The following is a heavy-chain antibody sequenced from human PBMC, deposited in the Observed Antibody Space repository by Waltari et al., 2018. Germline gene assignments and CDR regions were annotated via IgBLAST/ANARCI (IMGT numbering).Heavy chain of an antibody. CDR2: IGPDGSDK. CDR3: VGWNDPINS. CDR1: GFTISRFW. J-gene: IGHJ4*02. V-gene: IGHV3-7*01. Sequence: EAQLVQSGGGLVQPGGSLTLSCAASGFTISRFWMTWVRQAPGQGLQWVAHIGPDGSDKYYVDSVKGRFTISRDNAENSLLLQMSSLRVEDTALYYCVGWNDPINSWGQGTLVAVSS. D-gene: IGHD1-1*01.